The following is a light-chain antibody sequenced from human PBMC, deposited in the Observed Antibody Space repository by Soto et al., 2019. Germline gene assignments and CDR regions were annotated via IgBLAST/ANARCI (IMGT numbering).Light chain of an antibody. J-gene: IGLJ1*01. Sequence: QSVLTQPASVSGSPGQSITISCTGTSXDVGSYNLVSWYQQHPCKAPKLMIYEGSKRPSGVSNRFSGSKSGNTASLTISGLQAEDEADYYCFSYAGSNYVFGTGTKVTVL. CDR3: FSYAGSNYV. V-gene: IGLV2-23*01. CDR2: EGS. CDR1: SXDVGSYNL.